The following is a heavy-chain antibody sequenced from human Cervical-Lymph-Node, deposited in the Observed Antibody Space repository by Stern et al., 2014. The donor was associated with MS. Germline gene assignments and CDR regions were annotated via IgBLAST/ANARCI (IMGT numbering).Heavy chain of an antibody. D-gene: IGHD3-22*01. CDR1: GGSISSDNYY. CDR2: IYYSGTT. J-gene: IGHJ6*02. Sequence: VQLVQSGPGLVKPSQTLSLTCTVSGGSISSDNYYWTWIRQHPGKGLEWIGHIYYSGTTYYNPSLKIRVSITVDPSQNLFSLRLSSVTAADTAVYYCARDHFTTSLDVWGHGTTVTVS. V-gene: IGHV4-31*03. CDR3: ARDHFTTSLDV.